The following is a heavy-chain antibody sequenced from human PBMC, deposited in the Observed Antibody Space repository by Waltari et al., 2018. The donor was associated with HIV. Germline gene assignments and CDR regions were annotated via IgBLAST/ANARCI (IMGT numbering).Heavy chain of an antibody. D-gene: IGHD2-21*01. V-gene: IGHV3-74*03. Sequence: EVKLVESGGSPVQPGGSLRLSCTASGFMFGSHWMHWVRQSPGKGLIWVSRINRDGGVMKYADSVKGRFTISRDNAKNTLFLEMKSLRAEDSGIYYCVKDVTLTYYGVYYSGLDVWGQGTTVTV. CDR1: GFMFGSHW. CDR2: INRDGGVM. J-gene: IGHJ6*02. CDR3: VKDVTLTYYGVYYSGLDV.